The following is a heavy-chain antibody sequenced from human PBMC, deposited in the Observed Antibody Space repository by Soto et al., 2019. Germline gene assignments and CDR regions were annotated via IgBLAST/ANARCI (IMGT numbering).Heavy chain of an antibody. CDR1: GFTFSYAW. CDR2: IKSKTDGGTA. J-gene: IGHJ4*02. Sequence: EVQLVESGGGLVKPGGSLRLSCAASGFTFSYAWMSWVRQAPGKGLEWVGRIKSKTDGGTADYAAPVKGRFTISRDDSKNTLYLQMNSLKTEDTAVYYCTRGKSGYSSGWSHSVYYWGQGTLVTVSS. D-gene: IGHD6-19*01. V-gene: IGHV3-15*01. CDR3: TRGKSGYSSGWSHSVYY.